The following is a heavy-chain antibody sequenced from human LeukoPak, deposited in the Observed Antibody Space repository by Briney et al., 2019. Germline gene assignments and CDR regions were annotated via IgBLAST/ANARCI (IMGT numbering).Heavy chain of an antibody. V-gene: IGHV3-7*03. D-gene: IGHD5-24*01. CDR3: AKEGRSLQTY. CDR1: GFMFSSNW. J-gene: IGHJ4*02. Sequence: PGGSLRLSCAASGFMFSSNWMSWVRLAPGKGLEWVANIKEDGTETYYVDSVKGRFTISRDNAKNPLYLQTNSLRVEDTAVYYCAKEGRSLQTYWGQGTLVTVSS. CDR2: IKEDGTET.